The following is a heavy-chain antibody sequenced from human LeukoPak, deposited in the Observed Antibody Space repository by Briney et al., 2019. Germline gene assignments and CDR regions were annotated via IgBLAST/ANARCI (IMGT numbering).Heavy chain of an antibody. CDR3: ARLREYYYYMDV. CDR2: ISAYNGNT. D-gene: IGHD5-24*01. Sequence: ASVKVSCKASGYTFTSYGISWVRQAPGQGLEWMGWISAYNGNTNYAQKLQGRVTMNTDTSTSTAYMELRSLRSDDTAVYYCARLREYYYYMDVWGKGTTVTVSS. CDR1: GYTFTSYG. J-gene: IGHJ6*03. V-gene: IGHV1-18*01.